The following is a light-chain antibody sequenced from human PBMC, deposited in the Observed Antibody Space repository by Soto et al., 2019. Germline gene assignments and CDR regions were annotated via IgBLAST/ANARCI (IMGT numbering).Light chain of an antibody. CDR2: DAS. Sequence: EIQMTQSPSTLSASVGDRVTITCRASQSGSYWLAWYQQTPGKAPKLLVHDASTLLSGVPSRFSGSVSGTEFILTIGSLQPDDFATYYCQQYKSYPWTFGQGTKV. CDR3: QQYKSYPWT. J-gene: IGKJ1*01. CDR1: QSGSYW. V-gene: IGKV1-5*01.